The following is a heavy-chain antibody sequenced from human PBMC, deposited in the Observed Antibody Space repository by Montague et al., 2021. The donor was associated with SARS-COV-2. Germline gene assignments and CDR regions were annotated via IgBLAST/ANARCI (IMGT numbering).Heavy chain of an antibody. V-gene: IGHV2-70*01. CDR1: GFSLNTSGMC. Sequence: PALVKPTQTLTLTCTFSGFSLNTSGMCVSWIHQPPGKALEWLALIDWDEDQYYSTSLKTRLTISKDTSKNQVVLTMTNMDPIDTATYYCARSYGDYRDSYFDYWGQGTLVTVSS. CDR3: ARSYGDYRDSYFDY. D-gene: IGHD4-17*01. CDR2: IDWDEDQ. J-gene: IGHJ4*02.